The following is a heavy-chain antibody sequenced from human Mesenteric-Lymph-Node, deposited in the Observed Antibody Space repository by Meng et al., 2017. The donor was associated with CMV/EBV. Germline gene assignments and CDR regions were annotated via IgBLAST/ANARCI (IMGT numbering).Heavy chain of an antibody. CDR1: GFTFRNYG. V-gene: IGHV3-30*02. Sequence: GESLKISCAASGFTFRNYGVHWVRQVPGKGLEWVAFIQYHGSDKHYADSVRGRSAISRDNSQITLYLQMNNLRTEDTAIYYCAKEGWEWELLNYHHGMDVWGQGTTVTVSS. CDR3: AKEGWEWELLNYHHGMDV. J-gene: IGHJ6*02. D-gene: IGHD1-26*01. CDR2: IQYHGSDK.